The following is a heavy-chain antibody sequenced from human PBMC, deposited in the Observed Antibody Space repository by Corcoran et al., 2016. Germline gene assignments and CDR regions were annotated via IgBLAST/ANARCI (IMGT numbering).Heavy chain of an antibody. Sequence: QVQLQESGPGLVKPSETLSLTCAVSGTSISSHSWSWIRQPAGKGLEWIGLFSTTGITKYNPSLKSRVTMSVDTSKNQFSLRLSSVTAADTAVYDCATGGGDFDYWGQGTLVTVSS. D-gene: IGHD3-16*01. V-gene: IGHV4-4*07. CDR3: ATGGGDFDY. J-gene: IGHJ4*02. CDR1: GTSISSHS. CDR2: FSTTGIT.